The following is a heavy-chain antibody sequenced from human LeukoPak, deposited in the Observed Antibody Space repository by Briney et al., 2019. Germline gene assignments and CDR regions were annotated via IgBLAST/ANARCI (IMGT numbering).Heavy chain of an antibody. D-gene: IGHD6-13*01. V-gene: IGHV3-21*01. CDR2: ISSSSSYI. Sequence: GGSLRLSCAASGFTFSSYSMNWVRQAPGKGLEWVSSISSSSSYIYYADSVKGRFTISRDNAKNSLYLQMSSLRAEDTAVYYCAKQEQSGYSSSWHAVGGDYWGQGTLVTVSS. CDR3: AKQEQSGYSSSWHAVGGDY. CDR1: GFTFSSYS. J-gene: IGHJ4*02.